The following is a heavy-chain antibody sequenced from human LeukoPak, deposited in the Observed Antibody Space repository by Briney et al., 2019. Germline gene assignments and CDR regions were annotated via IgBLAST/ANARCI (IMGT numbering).Heavy chain of an antibody. CDR1: GYTFTGYY. D-gene: IGHD4-23*01. V-gene: IGHV1-2*02. CDR2: INANSGDT. CDR3: ATPGHGGNSGVRAFDI. Sequence: ASVKVSCKASGYTFTGYYTHWVRQAPGQGLEWMGWINANSGDTNDAQKFQGGVTMTRDTSISTAYMDLSRLRSDDTAMYYCATPGHGGNSGVRAFDIWGQGTMVTVSS. J-gene: IGHJ3*02.